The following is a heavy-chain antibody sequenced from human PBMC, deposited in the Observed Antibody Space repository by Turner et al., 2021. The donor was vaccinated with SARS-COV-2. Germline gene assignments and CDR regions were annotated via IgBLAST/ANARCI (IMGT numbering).Heavy chain of an antibody. CDR1: GGSINSGGYY. CDR2: IYYSGST. V-gene: IGHV4-31*03. D-gene: IGHD2-21*02. J-gene: IGHJ4*02. Sequence: QVQLQESGPGLVKPSQTLSLTCTVSGGSINSGGYYWSWIRQHPGKGLEWIGYIYYSGSTYYNPSLKSRVTISVDTSKNQFSLKLSSVTAADTAVYYCARDYGGNSNYFDYWGQGTLVTVSS. CDR3: ARDYGGNSNYFDY.